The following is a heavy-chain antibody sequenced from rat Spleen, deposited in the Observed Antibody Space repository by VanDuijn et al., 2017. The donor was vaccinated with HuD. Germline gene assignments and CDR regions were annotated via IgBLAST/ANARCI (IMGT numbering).Heavy chain of an antibody. CDR2: ISSDGGRN. Sequence: EVQLVESDGGLVQPGRSLKLSCAASGFTFSDYYMAWVRQAPTKGLEWVATISSDGGRNFYRDSVKGRFTISRDNAKSTLYLQMDSLRSEDTATYYCTTASGPYVMDAWGQGASLTVSS. CDR1: GFTFSDYY. D-gene: IGHD4-1*01. V-gene: IGHV5-20*01. CDR3: TTASGPYVMDA. J-gene: IGHJ4*01.